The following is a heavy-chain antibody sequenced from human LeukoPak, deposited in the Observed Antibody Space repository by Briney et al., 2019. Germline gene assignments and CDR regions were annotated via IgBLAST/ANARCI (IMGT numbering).Heavy chain of an antibody. Sequence: SETLSLTCTVSGGSISSGDYYWSWIRQPPGKGLEWIGYIYYSGSTYYNPSLKSRVTISVDTSKNQFSLKLSSVTAADTAVYYCARHLIVVVTAGRDWFDPWGQGTLVTVSS. V-gene: IGHV4-30-4*01. CDR2: IYYSGST. CDR3: ARHLIVVVTAGRDWFDP. CDR1: GGSISSGDYY. D-gene: IGHD2-21*02. J-gene: IGHJ5*02.